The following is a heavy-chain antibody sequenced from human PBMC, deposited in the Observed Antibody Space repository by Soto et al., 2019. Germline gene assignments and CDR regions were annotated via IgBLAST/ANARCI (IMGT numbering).Heavy chain of an antibody. CDR1: GFTFSSYA. CDR3: ARGDCGGDWGWCY. D-gene: IGHD2-21*02. V-gene: IGHV3-64*01. J-gene: IGHJ4*02. Sequence: GGSLRLSCAASGFTFSSYAMHWVRQAPGKGLEYVSAISSNGGSTYYANSVKGRFTISRDNSKNTLYLQMGSLRAEDMAVYYCARGDCGGDWGWCYWGQGTLVTVSS. CDR2: ISSNGGST.